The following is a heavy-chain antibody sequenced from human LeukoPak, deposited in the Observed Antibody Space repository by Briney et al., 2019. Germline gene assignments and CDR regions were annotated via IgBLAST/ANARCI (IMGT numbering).Heavy chain of an antibody. D-gene: IGHD3-10*01. J-gene: IGHJ6*03. Sequence: GASVKVSCKASGGTFSSYAISWVRQAPGQGLEWMGWISAYNGNTNYAQKLQGRVTMTTDTSTSTAYMELRSLRSDDTAVYYCARDPGVPMDVWGKGTTVTVSS. CDR1: GGTFSSYA. V-gene: IGHV1-18*01. CDR3: ARDPGVPMDV. CDR2: ISAYNGNT.